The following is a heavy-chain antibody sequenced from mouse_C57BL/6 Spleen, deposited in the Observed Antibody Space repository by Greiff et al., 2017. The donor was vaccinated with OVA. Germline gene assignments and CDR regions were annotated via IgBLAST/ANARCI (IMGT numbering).Heavy chain of an antibody. V-gene: IGHV1-61*01. CDR3: ARRSNYGFYFDD. CDR1: GYTFTSYW. Sequence: QVQLQQPGAELVRPGSSVKLSCKASGYTFTSYWMDWVKQRPGQGLEWIGNIYPSDSETHYNQKFKDKATLTVDKSSSTAYMQLSSLTSEDSAVYYCARRSNYGFYFDDWGQGTTLTVSS. CDR2: IYPSDSET. J-gene: IGHJ2*01. D-gene: IGHD2-5*01.